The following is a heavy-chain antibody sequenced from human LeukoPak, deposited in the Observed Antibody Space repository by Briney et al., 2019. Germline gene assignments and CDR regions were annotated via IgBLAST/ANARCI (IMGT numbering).Heavy chain of an antibody. CDR3: AKDPLWAAAAPHLFDY. CDR1: GFTFSNAW. V-gene: IGHV3-21*01. CDR2: ISSSSSYI. D-gene: IGHD6-13*01. Sequence: GGSLRLSCAASGFTFSNAWMSWVRQAPGKGLEWVSSISSSSSYIYYADSVKGRLTISRDNSKNTLYLQMNSLRAEDTAVYYCAKDPLWAAAAPHLFDYWGQGTLVTVSS. J-gene: IGHJ4*02.